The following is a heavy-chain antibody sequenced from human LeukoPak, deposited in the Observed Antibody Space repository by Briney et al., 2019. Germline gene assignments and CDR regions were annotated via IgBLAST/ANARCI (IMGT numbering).Heavy chain of an antibody. CDR1: VFTFSRYA. CDR2: ISGRGGST. CDR3: ATASWGGLLAYYYGMYV. Sequence: GASLGLSCASSVFTFSRYAMSCVPHAPGKGRECVSAISGRGGSTYYADSARGRYPISRDIPKHTLYLQMNSLRSEDTAVYYCATASWGGLLAYYYGMYVLGQGNTVNVS. D-gene: IGHD3-16*01. J-gene: IGHJ6*02. V-gene: IGHV3-23*01.